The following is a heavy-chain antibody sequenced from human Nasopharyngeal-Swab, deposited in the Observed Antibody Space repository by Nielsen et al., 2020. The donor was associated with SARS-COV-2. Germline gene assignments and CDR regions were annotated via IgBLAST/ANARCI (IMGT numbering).Heavy chain of an antibody. Sequence: SETLSLTCTVSGGSISSGGYYWSWIRQHPGKGLEWIGYIYYSGSTYYNPSLKSRVTISVDTSKNQFSLKLSSVTAADTAVYYCARDYDYYDSSGNPNWFDPWGQGTLVTVSS. D-gene: IGHD3-22*01. CDR1: GGSISSGGYY. CDR2: IYYSGST. CDR3: ARDYDYYDSSGNPNWFDP. J-gene: IGHJ5*02. V-gene: IGHV4-31*03.